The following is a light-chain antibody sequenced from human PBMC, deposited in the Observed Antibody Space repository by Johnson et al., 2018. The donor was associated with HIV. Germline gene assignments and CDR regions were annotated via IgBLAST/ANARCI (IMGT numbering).Light chain of an antibody. V-gene: IGLV1-51*01. J-gene: IGLJ1*01. CDR1: SSNIGNNY. Sequence: QSVLTQPPSVSAAPGQKVTISCSGSSSNIGNNYVSWYQQLPGTAPKLLIYDNNKRPSGIPDRLSGSKSGTSATLGITGLQTGDEADYYCGTWDSSLTTSYVFGTGTKVIVV. CDR2: DNN. CDR3: GTWDSSLTTSYV.